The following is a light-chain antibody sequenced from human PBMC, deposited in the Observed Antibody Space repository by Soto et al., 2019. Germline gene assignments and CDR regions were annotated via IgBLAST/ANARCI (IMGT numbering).Light chain of an antibody. CDR2: SND. V-gene: IGLV1-44*01. CDR3: AAWHESPQGWA. J-gene: IGLJ3*02. CDR1: DSNIGRNT. Sequence: QSVLTQPPSVSGTPGQRVTISCFGSDSNIGRNTVNWYRQVPGTAPQLVIQSNDQRPSGVPDRFSGSKSGTSAFLAISGVLSEDAADYYCAAWHESPQGWAFGGGTKVTVL.